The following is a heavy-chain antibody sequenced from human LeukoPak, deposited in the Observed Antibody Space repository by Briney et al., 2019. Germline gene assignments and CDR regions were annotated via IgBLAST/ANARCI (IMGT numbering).Heavy chain of an antibody. Sequence: PSETLSLTCTVSGGSISSSSYYWGWIRQPPGKGLEWIGSIYYSGSTYSNPSLKSRVTTSVDTSKNQFSLKLSSVTAADTAVYYCARTVTGTTVGTTTRFDYWGQGTLVTVSS. J-gene: IGHJ4*02. CDR3: ARTVTGTTVGTTTRFDY. D-gene: IGHD1-20*01. CDR2: IYYSGST. V-gene: IGHV4-39*07. CDR1: GGSISSSSYY.